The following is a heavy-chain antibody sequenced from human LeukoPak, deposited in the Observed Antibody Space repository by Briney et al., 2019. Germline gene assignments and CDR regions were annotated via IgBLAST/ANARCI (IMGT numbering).Heavy chain of an antibody. CDR3: ARVSYYGSGIDY. CDR1: GGSISSYY. CDR2: IYYSGST. J-gene: IGHJ4*02. D-gene: IGHD3-10*01. Sequence: SETLSLTCTVSGGSISSYYWTWIRQPPGKGLEWIGYIYYSGSTNYNPSLKSRVTISVDTSKNQFSLKLSSVTAADTAIYYCARVSYYGSGIDYWGQGTLVTVSS. V-gene: IGHV4-59*01.